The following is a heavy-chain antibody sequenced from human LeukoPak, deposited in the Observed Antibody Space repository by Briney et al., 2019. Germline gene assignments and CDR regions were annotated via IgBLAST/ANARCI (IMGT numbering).Heavy chain of an antibody. CDR2: MNGNSGNT. CDR3: ARGSPYGPIDY. V-gene: IGHV1-8*01. D-gene: IGHD4-17*01. Sequence: ASVKVSCKTSGFTFTIYDINWVRQATGQGLEWMGWMNGNSGNTGYAQKFQGRVTMTRNTSISTAYMELSSLRSEDTAVYYCARGSPYGPIDYWGQGTLVTVSS. CDR1: GFTFTIYD. J-gene: IGHJ4*02.